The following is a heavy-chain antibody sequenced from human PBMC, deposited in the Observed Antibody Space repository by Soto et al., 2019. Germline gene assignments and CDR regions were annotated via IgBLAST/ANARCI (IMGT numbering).Heavy chain of an antibody. CDR3: ARTGSSSGWYGYAFDI. D-gene: IGHD6-19*01. CDR2: ISAYNGNT. J-gene: IGHJ3*02. Sequence: ASVKVSCKASGYTFTSYGISWVRQAPGQGLEWMGWISAYNGNTNYAQKLQGRVTMTTDTSTSTAYMELRSLRSDDTAVYYCARTGSSSGWYGYAFDIWGQGTMVTVSS. V-gene: IGHV1-18*01. CDR1: GYTFTSYG.